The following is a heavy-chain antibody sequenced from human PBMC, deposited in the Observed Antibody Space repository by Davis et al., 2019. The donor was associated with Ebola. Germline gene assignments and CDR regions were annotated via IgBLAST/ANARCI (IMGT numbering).Heavy chain of an antibody. CDR1: GFTFSSYW. J-gene: IGHJ6*02. D-gene: IGHD3-3*01. CDR2: INQDVSAK. V-gene: IGHV3-7*01. Sequence: PGGSLRLSCAASGFTFSSYWMSWVRQAPGKGLEWVANINQDVSAKYYVDSVKGRFTISRDNAKNSLYLQMNSLRAEDTAVYYCALYYDFWSGYYTDYYGMDVWGQGTTVTVSS. CDR3: ALYYDFWSGYYTDYYGMDV.